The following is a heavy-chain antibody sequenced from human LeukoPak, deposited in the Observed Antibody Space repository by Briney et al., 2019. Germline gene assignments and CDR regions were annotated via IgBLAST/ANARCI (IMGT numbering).Heavy chain of an antibody. CDR2: IYPGDSHT. Sequence: GESLKISCKGSGYTFSTYWIGWVPQMPGKGLEWMGIIYPGDSHTRNSPSFQGQVTISADKSMSTAYLQWSSLKASDTAMYYCARRSSNGDFDYWGQGTLVTVSS. CDR3: ARRSSNGDFDY. D-gene: IGHD4-11*01. J-gene: IGHJ4*02. CDR1: GYTFSTYW. V-gene: IGHV5-51*01.